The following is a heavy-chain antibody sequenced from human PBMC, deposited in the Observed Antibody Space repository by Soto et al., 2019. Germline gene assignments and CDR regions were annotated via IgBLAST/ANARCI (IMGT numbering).Heavy chain of an antibody. CDR1: GFTFSNYA. CDR2: ISGDGGST. CDR3: AKGMGPVCGGECYSRLAGY. V-gene: IGHV3-23*01. Sequence: GGSLRLSCAASGFTFSNYAMSWVRQSPGKGLEWVSIISGDGGSTIYADSVKGRFTISRDNSKNMLSLQMNSLRAEDTAVYYCAKGMGPVCGGECYSRLAGYWGQGTLVTVSS. D-gene: IGHD2-21*01. J-gene: IGHJ4*02.